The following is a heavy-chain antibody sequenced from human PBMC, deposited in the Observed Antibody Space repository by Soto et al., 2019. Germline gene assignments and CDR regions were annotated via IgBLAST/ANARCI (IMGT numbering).Heavy chain of an antibody. V-gene: IGHV3-30*03. CDR2: IAHDGRDK. D-gene: IGHD3-9*01. J-gene: IGHJ4*02. CDR1: GFSFSSYG. CDR3: AAGYYFGDY. Sequence: QVQLVESGGGVVQPGRSLRLSCAASGFSFSSYGMHWVRQAPGKGLEWVATIAHDGRDKYYGDSVKGRFTISRDNSKNTRFLQMNSLRAEDTSLYYCAAGYYFGDYWGQGTLVTVSS.